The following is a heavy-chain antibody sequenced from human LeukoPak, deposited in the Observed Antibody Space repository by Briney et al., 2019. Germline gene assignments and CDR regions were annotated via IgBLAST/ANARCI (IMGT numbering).Heavy chain of an antibody. Sequence: ASVKVSCKASGGTFSSYAISWVRQAPGQGLEWMGGIIPIFGTANYAQKFQGRVTITTDESTSTAYMELSSLRSEDTAAYYCARGPVGRFDYWGQGTLVTVSS. CDR3: ARGPVGRFDY. D-gene: IGHD1-26*01. V-gene: IGHV1-69*05. J-gene: IGHJ4*02. CDR2: IIPIFGTA. CDR1: GGTFSSYA.